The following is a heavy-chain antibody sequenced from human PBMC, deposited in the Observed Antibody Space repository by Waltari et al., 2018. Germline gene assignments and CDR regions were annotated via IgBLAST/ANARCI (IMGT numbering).Heavy chain of an antibody. CDR2: ISPIFGTA. V-gene: IGHV1-69*01. D-gene: IGHD6-13*01. CDR3: ASLPNSSSWFDWYFDL. Sequence: QVQLVQSGAEVKKPGSSVKVSCKASGGTFSSYALSRVRQAQGQGLEWMGGISPIFGTANYAQKFQGRVTITADESTSTAYMELSSLRSEDTAVYYCASLPNSSSWFDWYFDLWGRGTLVTVSS. CDR1: GGTFSSYA. J-gene: IGHJ2*01.